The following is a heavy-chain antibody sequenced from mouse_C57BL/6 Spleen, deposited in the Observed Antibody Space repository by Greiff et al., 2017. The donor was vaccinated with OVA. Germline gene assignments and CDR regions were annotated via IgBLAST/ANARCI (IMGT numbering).Heavy chain of an antibody. CDR2: ILPGSGST. V-gene: IGHV1-9*01. CDR3: ARRDFYYGSSLDY. D-gene: IGHD1-1*01. J-gene: IGHJ2*01. CDR1: GYTFTGYW. Sequence: QVQLKQSGAELMKPGASVKLSCKATGYTFTGYWIEWVKQRPGHGLEWIGEILPGSGSTSYNEKLKGKATFTADTSSNTAYMQISSLTTEDSAIYYGARRDFYYGSSLDYWGQGTTLTVSS.